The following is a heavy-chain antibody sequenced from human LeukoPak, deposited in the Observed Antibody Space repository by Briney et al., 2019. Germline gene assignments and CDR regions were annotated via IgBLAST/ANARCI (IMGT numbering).Heavy chain of an antibody. CDR3: ATGASVTTIRLFDY. CDR2: ISYDGSNK. V-gene: IGHV3-30*03. CDR1: GFTFSSQG. D-gene: IGHD3-9*01. Sequence: PGGSLRLSCAASGFTFSSQGMHWVRQAPGKGLEWVAGISYDGSNKYYADSVKGRFTISRDNSRNMLYLQMNSLRAEDTAVYFCATGASVTTIRLFDYWGQGTPVTVSS. J-gene: IGHJ4*02.